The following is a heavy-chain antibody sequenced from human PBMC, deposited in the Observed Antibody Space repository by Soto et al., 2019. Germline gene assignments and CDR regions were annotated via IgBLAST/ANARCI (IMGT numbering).Heavy chain of an antibody. V-gene: IGHV1-69*15. Sequence: QVQLVQSGAEVKKPGSSVKVSCKASGGTFSNYAITWVRQAPGQGLEWLGRIIPIFGTRDYAQKFQSRVTISADQSTTTAYMELSSLRSDGTAVYYCAKDGGREGSFGNWFDPWGQGTLVTVSS. D-gene: IGHD2-15*01. CDR3: AKDGGREGSFGNWFDP. CDR1: GGTFSNYA. J-gene: IGHJ5*02. CDR2: IIPIFGTR.